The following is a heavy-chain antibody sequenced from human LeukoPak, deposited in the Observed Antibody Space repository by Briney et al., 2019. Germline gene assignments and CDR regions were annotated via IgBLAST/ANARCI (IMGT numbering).Heavy chain of an antibody. V-gene: IGHV4-39*02. D-gene: IGHD5/OR15-5a*01. CDR1: GDSISSSPHY. Sequence: PSETLSLTCTVSGDSISSSPHYWAWLRQPPGEALEWIAAIHYTGGTRHNASLKSRITISLDTSSNHFSLQLRSVTAADTAVYRXARGVYINMNWLYFDYWGQGALVTVSS. J-gene: IGHJ4*02. CDR3: ARGVYINMNWLYFDY. CDR2: IHYTGGT.